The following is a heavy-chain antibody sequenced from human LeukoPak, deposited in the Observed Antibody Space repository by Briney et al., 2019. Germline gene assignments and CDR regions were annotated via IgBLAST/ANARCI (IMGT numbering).Heavy chain of an antibody. D-gene: IGHD2-15*01. CDR3: ASVGYCSGGSCPARYYFDY. J-gene: IGHJ4*02. Sequence: SDTLSLTCAVYGGSFSGYYWNWIRQPPGKGLEWIGEINHSGSTNYNPSLKSRVTISVDTSKNQFSLKLSSVTAADTAVYYCASVGYCSGGSCPARYYFDYWGQGTLVTVSS. V-gene: IGHV4-34*01. CDR2: INHSGST. CDR1: GGSFSGYY.